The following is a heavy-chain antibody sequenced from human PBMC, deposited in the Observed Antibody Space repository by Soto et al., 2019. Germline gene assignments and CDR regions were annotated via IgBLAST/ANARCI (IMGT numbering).Heavy chain of an antibody. CDR1: GFTFSTYA. V-gene: IGHV3-23*01. J-gene: IGHJ4*02. D-gene: IGHD5-12*01. CDR3: ARSRLNGYYFDY. Sequence: PGGSLRLSCAASGFTFSTYAMSWVRQAPGKGLEWVSAISSSGDGTYYADSVKGRFTSSRDSAENSLFLQMNSLRAEDTAVYFCARSRLNGYYFDYWGQGIVVTVSS. CDR2: ISSSGDGT.